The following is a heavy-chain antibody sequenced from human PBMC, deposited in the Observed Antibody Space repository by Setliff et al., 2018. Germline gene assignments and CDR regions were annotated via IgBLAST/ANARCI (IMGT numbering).Heavy chain of an antibody. V-gene: IGHV1-3*01. CDR1: GYIFTHYA. D-gene: IGHD3-22*01. CDR2: INAGNGNT. CDR3: ARRPYDSSGYFNY. J-gene: IGHJ4*02. Sequence: ASVKVSCKASGYIFTHYAIHWVCQAPGQRLEWMGWINAGNGNTKYSQKFQGRVTITRDTSASTAYMELSSLTSEDTAVYYCARRPYDSSGYFNYWGQGTLVTVSS.